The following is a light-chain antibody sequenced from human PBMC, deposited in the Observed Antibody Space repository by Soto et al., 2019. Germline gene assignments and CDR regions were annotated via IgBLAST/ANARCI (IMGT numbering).Light chain of an antibody. J-gene: IGKJ3*01. CDR2: DAS. CDR1: QSISSS. Sequence: ETVLTQSPATLSLSPGERATLSCRASQSISSSLAWYQQKPGQAPRLLIHDASIRATGIPARFSGSGSGTDFTLTIRSLEPEDFAVYYCQQRFTWPSFGPGTKVDIK. CDR3: QQRFTWPS. V-gene: IGKV3-11*01.